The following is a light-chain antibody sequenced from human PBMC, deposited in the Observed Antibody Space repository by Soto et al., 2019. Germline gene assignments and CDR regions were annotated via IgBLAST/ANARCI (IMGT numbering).Light chain of an antibody. Sequence: SYELTQPPSVSVALGQTARITCGGNNIGSKSVHWYQQKPGQAPVLVVYDDSDRPSGNPERFSGSNSGNTATLTISRVEAVDEADYYCQVWDSSSDHAVFGGGTQLTVL. CDR3: QVWDSSSDHAV. CDR1: NIGSKS. J-gene: IGLJ7*01. V-gene: IGLV3-21*02. CDR2: DDS.